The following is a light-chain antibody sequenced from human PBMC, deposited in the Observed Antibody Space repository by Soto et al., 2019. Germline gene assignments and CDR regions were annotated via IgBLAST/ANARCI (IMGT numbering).Light chain of an antibody. CDR2: AAS. J-gene: IGKJ3*01. CDR3: QQSYSTPFT. Sequence: DIPMTQSPSSLSASVGDRVTITCRASQSISSYLNWYQQKPGKAPKLLIYAASSLQSGVPSRFSGRGSGTDFTLTISSLQPEDFATYYCQQSYSTPFTFGPGTKVDIK. V-gene: IGKV1-39*01. CDR1: QSISSY.